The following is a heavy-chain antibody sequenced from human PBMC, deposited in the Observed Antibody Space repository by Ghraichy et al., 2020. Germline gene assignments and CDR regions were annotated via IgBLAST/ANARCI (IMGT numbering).Heavy chain of an antibody. CDR2: INPNSGGT. Sequence: ASVKVSCKASGYTFTGYYMHWVRQAPGQGLEWMGWINPNSGGTNYAQKFQGRVTMTRDTSISTAYMELSRLRSDDTAVYYCARDRYSSGWVLFDYWGQGTLVTVSS. V-gene: IGHV1-2*02. CDR1: GYTFTGYY. CDR3: ARDRYSSGWVLFDY. J-gene: IGHJ4*02. D-gene: IGHD6-19*01.